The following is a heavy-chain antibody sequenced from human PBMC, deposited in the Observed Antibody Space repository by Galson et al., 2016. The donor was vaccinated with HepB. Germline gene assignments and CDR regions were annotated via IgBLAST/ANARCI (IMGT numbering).Heavy chain of an antibody. J-gene: IGHJ5*02. CDR3: ANWVAAKGTHWFDP. V-gene: IGHV1-18*01. CDR2: TDPYNGNA. D-gene: IGHD2-15*01. CDR1: SYTFISHG. Sequence: SVKVSCKASSYTFISHGIAWVRQAPGQGLEWMGWTDPYNGNADYAEKFQGRVTMTTDTSTSTAYMELRSLRSDDTAVYYCANWVAAKGTHWFDPWGQGTLVTVSS.